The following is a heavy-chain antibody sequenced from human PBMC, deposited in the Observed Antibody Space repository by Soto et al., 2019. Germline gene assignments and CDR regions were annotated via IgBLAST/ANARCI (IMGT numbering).Heavy chain of an antibody. CDR2: TIPIFGTE. V-gene: IGHV1-69*13. CDR1: GGTFSSYA. D-gene: IGHD3-16*02. CDR3: ARGGGYEYVFGSYRPTTNSCGMDF. J-gene: IGHJ6*01. Sequence: VKVSCKASGGTFSSYAISWVRQAPGQGLEWMGGTIPIFGTENYAQKFQGRVTITADESTSTAYMELSSLRSEGTAVYYCARGGGYEYVFGSYRPTTNSCGMDFWGQGPTVTVSS.